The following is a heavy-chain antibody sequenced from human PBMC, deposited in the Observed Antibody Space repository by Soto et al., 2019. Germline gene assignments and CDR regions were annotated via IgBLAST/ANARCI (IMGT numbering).Heavy chain of an antibody. J-gene: IGHJ6*02. CDR1: GGTFSTHP. CDR3: AVFRQKTAGVTLKHLYFHYGLDV. Sequence: QVQLVQSGSEMKKPGSSVKVSCEASGGTFSTHPFSWVRQAPGQGLEWMGGIIPIFHAPDYAQKFQGRATMTADEATSTGFLELSSLNSEDTAVYYCAVFRQKTAGVTLKHLYFHYGLDVWGQGTTVNVSS. CDR2: IIPIFHAP. V-gene: IGHV1-69*01. D-gene: IGHD2-21*02.